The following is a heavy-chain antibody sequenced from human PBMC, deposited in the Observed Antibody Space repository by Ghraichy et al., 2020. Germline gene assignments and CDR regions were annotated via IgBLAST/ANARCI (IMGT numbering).Heavy chain of an antibody. V-gene: IGHV3-30-3*01. CDR2: ISYDGSNK. J-gene: IGHJ6*02. CDR1: GFTFSSYA. D-gene: IGHD1/OR15-1a*01. Sequence: GGSLRLSCAASGFTFSSYAMHWVRQAPGKGLEWVAVISYDGSNKYYADSVKGRFTISRDNSKNTLYLQMNSLRAEDTAVYYCAREGWNTYYYGMDVWGQGTTVTVSS. CDR3: AREGWNTYYYGMDV.